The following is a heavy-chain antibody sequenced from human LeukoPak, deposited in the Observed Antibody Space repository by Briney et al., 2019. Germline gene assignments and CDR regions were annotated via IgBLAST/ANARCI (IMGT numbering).Heavy chain of an antibody. J-gene: IGHJ4*02. CDR1: GITLSNYG. Sequence: GGSLRLSCAVSGITLSNYGMSWVRQAPGKGLEWVAGISDSGGRTNYADSVKGRFTISRDNPKNTLYLQMNSLRAEDTAVYYCAGSSGWLFDYWGQGTLVAISS. V-gene: IGHV3-23*01. D-gene: IGHD6-19*01. CDR3: AGSSGWLFDY. CDR2: ISDSGGRT.